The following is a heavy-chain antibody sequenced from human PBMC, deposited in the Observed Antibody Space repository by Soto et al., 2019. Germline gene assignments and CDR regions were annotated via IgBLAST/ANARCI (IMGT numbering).Heavy chain of an antibody. CDR3: ARASPSAVGSGRWWFAP. Sequence: SETLSLTCTVSGGSVSSYYWSWIRQPPGKGLEWIGYIYYSGSTHYNPSLKSRVTISLDTSRNQFSLEMSSVTAADTAVYYCARASPSAVGSGRWWFAPWGQGTLVTVSS. CDR2: IYYSGST. CDR1: GGSVSSYY. D-gene: IGHD6-13*01. V-gene: IGHV4-59*02. J-gene: IGHJ5*02.